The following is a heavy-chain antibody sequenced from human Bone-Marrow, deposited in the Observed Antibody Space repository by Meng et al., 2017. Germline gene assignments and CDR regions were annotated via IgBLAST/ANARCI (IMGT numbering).Heavy chain of an antibody. Sequence: GLRVQSESEVRKAGDCVKVSCTASGYTLASDGFSWVRQAPGQGLEWLGWINTYNGKTDYAQKFQGRITMTTDTFTSTAYMELRSLRSDDTAVYYCATRGNPYLNCWGQGTLVTVSS. CDR3: ATRGNPYLNC. V-gene: IGHV1-18*01. CDR2: INTYNGKT. J-gene: IGHJ4*02. CDR1: GYTLASDG.